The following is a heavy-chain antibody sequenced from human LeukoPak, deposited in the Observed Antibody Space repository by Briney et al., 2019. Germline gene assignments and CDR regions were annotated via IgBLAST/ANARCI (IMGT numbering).Heavy chain of an antibody. CDR2: MNPNTGNT. CDR3: ARSRYGDYSP. V-gene: IGHV1-8*01. J-gene: IGHJ5*02. CDR1: GYTFTNYD. Sequence: ASVKVSCTTSGYTFTNYDINWVRQASGQGLEWMGWMNPNTGNTGYAQKFQGRVTMTRDTSTSTAYMELRNLRSEDTAVYFCARSRYGDYSPWGQGTLVIVSS. D-gene: IGHD4-17*01.